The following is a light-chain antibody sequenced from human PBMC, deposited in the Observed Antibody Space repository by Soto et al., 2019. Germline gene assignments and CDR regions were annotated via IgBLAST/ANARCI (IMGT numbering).Light chain of an antibody. V-gene: IGLV2-23*03. J-gene: IGLJ2*01. CDR1: SRDVGGFDL. CDR3: SSYAGIDTFHVI. Sequence: QSALTQPASVSGSPGQSITISCTGTSRDVGGFDLVSWYQFHPGKAPKLMIYEGNKRPSGVSNRFSGSGSGNTASLTVSGLQAEDEADYYCSSYAGIDTFHVIFGGGTKLTVL. CDR2: EGN.